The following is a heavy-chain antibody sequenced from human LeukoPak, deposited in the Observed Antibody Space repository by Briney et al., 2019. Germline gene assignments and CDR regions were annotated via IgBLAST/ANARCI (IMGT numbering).Heavy chain of an antibody. D-gene: IGHD3-3*01. V-gene: IGHV4-31*03. CDR1: GGSISSGGYY. Sequence: SETLSLTCTVSGGSISSGGYYWSWIPQHPGKGLEWIGYIYYSGSTYYNPSLKSRVTISVDTSKNQFSLKLSSVTAADTAVYYCARSEVTIFDGIDPWGQGTLVTVSS. J-gene: IGHJ5*02. CDR2: IYYSGST. CDR3: ARSEVTIFDGIDP.